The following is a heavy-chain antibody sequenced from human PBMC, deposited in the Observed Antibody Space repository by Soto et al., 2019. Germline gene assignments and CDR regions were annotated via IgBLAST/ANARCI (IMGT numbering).Heavy chain of an antibody. CDR2: IYYSGST. D-gene: IGHD6-19*01. Sequence: QVQLQESGPGLVKPSDTLSLTCAVSGYSISSSNWWGWIRQPPGKGLEWIGYIYYSGSTYYNPSLKSRVPMSVDTSKNQFSLKLSSVTAVDTAVYYCARKFRDSSGWYVHWYFDLWGRGTLVTVSS. CDR3: ARKFRDSSGWYVHWYFDL. V-gene: IGHV4-28*01. CDR1: GYSISSSNW. J-gene: IGHJ2*01.